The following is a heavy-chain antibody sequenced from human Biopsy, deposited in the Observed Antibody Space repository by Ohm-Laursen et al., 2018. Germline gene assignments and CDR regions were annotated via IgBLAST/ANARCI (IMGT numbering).Heavy chain of an antibody. V-gene: IGHV3-33*01. Sequence: SLRLSCAASGFTFSNYGMHWVRQAPGKGLEWLAVLWDDGSNKYYGDSVQGRFTISRDNSKNTVYLQMNSLRAEDTAIYYCARDSTMNTVTTADYWGQGTLVTVSS. D-gene: IGHD4-11*01. CDR1: GFTFSNYG. CDR3: ARDSTMNTVTTADY. CDR2: LWDDGSNK. J-gene: IGHJ4*02.